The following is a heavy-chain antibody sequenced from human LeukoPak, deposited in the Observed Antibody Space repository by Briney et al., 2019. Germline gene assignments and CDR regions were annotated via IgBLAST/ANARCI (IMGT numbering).Heavy chain of an antibody. CDR1: GGTFSSYA. Sequence: ASVKVSCKASGGTFSSYAISWVRQAPGQGLEWMGIINPSGGSTSYAQKFQGRVTMTSDMSTSTVYMELSSLRSEDTAVYYCARADITRDGYNSAFDIWGQGTMVTVSS. CDR2: INPSGGST. D-gene: IGHD5-24*01. J-gene: IGHJ3*02. V-gene: IGHV1-46*01. CDR3: ARADITRDGYNSAFDI.